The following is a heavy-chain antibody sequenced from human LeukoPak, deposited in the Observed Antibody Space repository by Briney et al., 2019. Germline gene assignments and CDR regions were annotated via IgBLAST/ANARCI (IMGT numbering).Heavy chain of an antibody. CDR3: ARLAALGEYSRQYYMDV. J-gene: IGHJ6*03. CDR2: IHTSGTT. CDR1: GGSFSGYY. D-gene: IGHD4-11*01. Sequence: SETLSLTCTVSGGSFSGYYWSWIRQPPGRGLEWIGYIHTSGTTNYSPSLKTRVTISVDTSKDQFSLKLRSVTAADTAVYYCARLAALGEYSRQYYMDVWGKGTTVTVSS. V-gene: IGHV4-4*09.